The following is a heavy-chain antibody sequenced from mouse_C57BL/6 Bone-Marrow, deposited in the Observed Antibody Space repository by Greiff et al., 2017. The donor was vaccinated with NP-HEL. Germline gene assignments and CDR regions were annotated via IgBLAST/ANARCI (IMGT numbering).Heavy chain of an antibody. J-gene: IGHJ4*01. D-gene: IGHD2-4*01. CDR3: TRPRNYDGYAMDY. CDR2: IRNKANNHAT. V-gene: IGHV6-6*01. Sequence: EVQLQESGGGLVQPGGSMKLSCAASGFTFSDAWMDWVRQSPEKGLEWVAEIRNKANNHATYYAESVKGRFTISRDDSKSSVYLQMNSLRAEDTGIYYCTRPRNYDGYAMDYWGQGTSVTVSS. CDR1: GFTFSDAW.